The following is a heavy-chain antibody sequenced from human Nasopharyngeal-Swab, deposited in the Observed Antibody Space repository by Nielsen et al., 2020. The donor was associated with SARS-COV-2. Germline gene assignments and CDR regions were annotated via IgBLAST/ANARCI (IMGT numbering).Heavy chain of an antibody. Sequence: ASVKVSCKVSGYTSTELSMHWVRQAPGKGLEWVGGFDPDDGETIYAQKFQGRVTMTEDTSTDTAYMELSSLTSEDTAVYYCTTVAGSYGRFDYWGQGTLVTVSS. CDR1: GYTSTELS. CDR3: TTVAGSYGRFDY. J-gene: IGHJ4*02. CDR2: FDPDDGET. D-gene: IGHD1-26*01. V-gene: IGHV1-24*01.